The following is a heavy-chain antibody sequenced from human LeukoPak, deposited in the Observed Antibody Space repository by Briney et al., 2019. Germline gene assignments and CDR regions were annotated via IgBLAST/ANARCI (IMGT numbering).Heavy chain of an antibody. Sequence: PGGSLRLSCEASGFIFSSHEMNWVRQSPGKGLEWISYISGDGTTIYYEDSVKGRFTISRDNAKKSLSLQMNSLRVEDTAVYYCVRRESSGFYYFFDHWGQGDLVTVSS. CDR3: VRRESSGFYYFFDH. CDR2: ISGDGTTI. D-gene: IGHD3-22*01. V-gene: IGHV3-48*03. J-gene: IGHJ4*02. CDR1: GFIFSSHE.